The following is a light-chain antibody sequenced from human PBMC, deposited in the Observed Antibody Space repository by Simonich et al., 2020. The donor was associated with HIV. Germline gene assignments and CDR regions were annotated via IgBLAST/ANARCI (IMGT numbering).Light chain of an antibody. V-gene: IGKV1-5*03. CDR1: QNIRSW. CDR2: QAS. Sequence: DIQMTQSPSTLSASVGDRVTITCGTSQNIRSWLAWYQKKPGKAPKLLIYQASSLESGVPSRFSGSGSGTEFTLTIRSLQPDDFATYYCQQYNSYSYTFGQGTKLEIK. CDR3: QQYNSYSYT. J-gene: IGKJ2*01.